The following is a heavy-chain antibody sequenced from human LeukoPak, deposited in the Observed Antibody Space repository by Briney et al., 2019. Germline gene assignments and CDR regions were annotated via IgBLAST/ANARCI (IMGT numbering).Heavy chain of an antibody. Sequence: SETLSLTCIVSGGSISSGDYYWSWIRQTPGKGLEWIVNIYYIGNTYYNPSLKSRITISVDTSKNQFSLKLSSVTAADTAVYYCARHVSVDGYLGFDYWGQGTLVTVSS. CDR1: GGSISSGDYY. CDR2: IYYIGNT. CDR3: ARHVSVDGYLGFDY. V-gene: IGHV4-30-4*01. D-gene: IGHD3-22*01. J-gene: IGHJ4*02.